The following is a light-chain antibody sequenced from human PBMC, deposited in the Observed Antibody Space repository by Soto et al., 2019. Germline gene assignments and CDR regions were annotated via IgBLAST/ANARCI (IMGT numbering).Light chain of an antibody. V-gene: IGKV3-20*01. J-gene: IGKJ5*01. CDR3: QRSSTSQIS. Sequence: ENVLTQSPGTLSLSPGERATLSCRASQVTSRYLSWYQQRPGQAPRLLLYGASSRATGIPDRFSGSGSGTEFTLTISLLQPQDFAVYSYQRSSTSQISFGQGTRLEIK. CDR2: GAS. CDR1: QVTSRY.